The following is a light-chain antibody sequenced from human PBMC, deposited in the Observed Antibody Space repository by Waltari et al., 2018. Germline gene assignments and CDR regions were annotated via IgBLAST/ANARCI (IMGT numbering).Light chain of an antibody. J-gene: IGKJ2*01. CDR1: QTVGTNY. CDR2: KTT. Sequence: ILTQSPGTLPLSPGEGATLFCRGSQTVGTNYFAWSQQKPGQSPKRLIDKTTNRGTGVPDRFSGSGSGTDFSLNIDMLEAGESAVYFCQQFGGSPMYTFGQGTKLEI. CDR3: QQFGGSPMYT. V-gene: IGKV3-20*01.